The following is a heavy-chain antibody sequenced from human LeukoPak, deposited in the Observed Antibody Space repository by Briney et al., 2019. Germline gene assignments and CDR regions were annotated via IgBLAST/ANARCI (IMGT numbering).Heavy chain of an antibody. J-gene: IGHJ3*02. D-gene: IGHD6-13*01. CDR2: IWYDGSNE. Sequence: GGSLRLSCAASGFTFSSYGMHWVRQAPGKGLEWVAVIWYDGSNEYYADSVKGRFTISRDHSKNTLYLQMNSLRAEDTAVYYCARVGSSSLDAFHIWGQGTMVTVSS. CDR1: GFTFSSYG. V-gene: IGHV3-33*01. CDR3: ARVGSSSLDAFHI.